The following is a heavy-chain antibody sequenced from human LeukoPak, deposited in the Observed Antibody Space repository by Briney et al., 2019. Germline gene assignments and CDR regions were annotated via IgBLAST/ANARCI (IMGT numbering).Heavy chain of an antibody. Sequence: SETLSLNCAVCGGSFSGYYWSWIRQPPGKGLEWIGEINHSGSTNYNPSLKSRVTISVDTSKNQFSLKLSSVTAADTAVYYCARGRIAAAAGFDYWGQGTLVTVSS. V-gene: IGHV4-34*01. J-gene: IGHJ4*02. CDR2: INHSGST. CDR1: GGSFSGYY. D-gene: IGHD6-13*01. CDR3: ARGRIAAAAGFDY.